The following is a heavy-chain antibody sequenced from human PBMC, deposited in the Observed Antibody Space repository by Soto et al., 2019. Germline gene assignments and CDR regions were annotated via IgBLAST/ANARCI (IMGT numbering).Heavy chain of an antibody. Sequence: QLQLQESGPGLVKPSETLSLTCTVSGGSISSSSYYWGWIRQPPGKGLEWIGSIYYSGSTYYNPSLKSRVTISVDTSKNQFSLKLSSVTAADTAVYYCARHKYRFLEWLLSPYGMDVWGQGTTVTVSS. V-gene: IGHV4-39*01. D-gene: IGHD3-3*01. J-gene: IGHJ6*02. CDR3: ARHKYRFLEWLLSPYGMDV. CDR1: GGSISSSSYY. CDR2: IYYSGST.